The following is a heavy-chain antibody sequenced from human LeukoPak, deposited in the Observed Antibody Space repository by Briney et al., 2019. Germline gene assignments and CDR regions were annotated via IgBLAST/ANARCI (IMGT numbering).Heavy chain of an antibody. J-gene: IGHJ2*01. CDR3: ARPYSSSWYGHWYFDL. CDR2: INHSGST. CDR1: GGSFSGYY. Sequence: SETLSLTCAVYGGSFSGYYWSWIRQPPGKGLEWIGEINHSGSTNYNPSLKSRVTISVDTSKNQFSLKLSSVTAADTAVYYCARPYSSSWYGHWYFDLWGRGTLVTVSS. V-gene: IGHV4-34*01. D-gene: IGHD6-13*01.